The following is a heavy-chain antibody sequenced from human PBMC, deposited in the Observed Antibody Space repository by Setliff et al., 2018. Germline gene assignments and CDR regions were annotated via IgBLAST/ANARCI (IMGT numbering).Heavy chain of an antibody. CDR3: ARIARAVTKYYFDY. J-gene: IGHJ4*02. Sequence: ETLSLTCTVSGGSISTYYWIWIRQPPGKGLEWLAHIFSNDEKSYSTSLKTRLTISKDTSKNQVVLTMTNMDPVDTATYYCARIARAVTKYYFDYWGQGTLVTVSS. D-gene: IGHD4-17*01. CDR1: GGSISTYYW. V-gene: IGHV2-26*01. CDR2: IFSNDEK.